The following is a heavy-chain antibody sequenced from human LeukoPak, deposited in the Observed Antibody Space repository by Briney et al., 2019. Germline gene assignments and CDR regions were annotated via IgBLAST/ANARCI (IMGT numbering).Heavy chain of an antibody. CDR2: ISTSTGDT. J-gene: IGHJ5*02. CDR3: ARVRWLSRVTYWFDP. Sequence: GASVKVSCKTSGYSFILYGISWVRQAPGQGPEWMGWISTSTGDTKYTQKFQGRVTLTTDTSTSTAYMELSSLRSDDTAVYYCARVRWLSRVTYWFDPWGQGTLVTVSS. CDR1: GYSFILYG. D-gene: IGHD5-24*01. V-gene: IGHV1-18*01.